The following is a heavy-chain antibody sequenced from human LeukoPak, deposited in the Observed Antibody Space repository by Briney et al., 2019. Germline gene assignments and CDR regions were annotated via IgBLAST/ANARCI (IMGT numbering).Heavy chain of an antibody. CDR2: IYYSGST. D-gene: IGHD3-16*02. V-gene: IGHV4-31*03. CDR3: ARGPSSFGGVIVAPYYYGMDV. Sequence: PSQTLSLTCTVSGGSISSGGYYWRWIRQHPGKGLEWIGYIYYSGSTYYNPSLKSRVTISVDTSKNQFSLKLSSVTAADTAVYYCARGPSSFGGVIVAPYYYGMDVWGQGTTVTVSS. CDR1: GGSISSGGYY. J-gene: IGHJ6*02.